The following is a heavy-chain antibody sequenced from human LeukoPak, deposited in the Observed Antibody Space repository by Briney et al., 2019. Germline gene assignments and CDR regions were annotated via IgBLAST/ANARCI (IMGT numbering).Heavy chain of an antibody. V-gene: IGHV3-7*01. Sequence: PGGSLRLSCAASGFTFSSYWMSWARQAPGKGLEWVANIKQDGSEKYYVDSVKGRFTISRDNAKNSLYLQMNSLRAEDTAVYYCAKEVELLPFDYWGQGTLVTVSS. CDR2: IKQDGSEK. J-gene: IGHJ4*02. D-gene: IGHD1-7*01. CDR3: AKEVELLPFDY. CDR1: GFTFSSYW.